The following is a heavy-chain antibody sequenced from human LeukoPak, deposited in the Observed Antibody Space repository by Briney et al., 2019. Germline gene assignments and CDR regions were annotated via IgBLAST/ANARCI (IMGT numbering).Heavy chain of an antibody. CDR3: AKDNKVFDY. J-gene: IGHJ4*02. CDR1: GFTFSSYG. CDR2: ISYDGSNK. D-gene: IGHD1/OR15-1a*01. V-gene: IGHV3-30*18. Sequence: GGSLRLSCAASGFTFSSYGMHWVRQAPGKGLEWVAVISYDGSNKYYADSVKGRFTISRDNSKNTLYLQMNSLRAEDTAVYYCAKDNKVFDYWGQGTLVTVSS.